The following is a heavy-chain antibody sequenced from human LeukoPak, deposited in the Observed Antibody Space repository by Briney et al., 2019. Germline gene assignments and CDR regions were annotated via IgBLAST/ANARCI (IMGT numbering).Heavy chain of an antibody. D-gene: IGHD3-16*02. J-gene: IGHJ6*03. V-gene: IGHV3-48*03. CDR2: ISSSGSTI. CDR3: ARGDRAPTYYYYMDV. Sequence: GGSLRLSCAASGFTFSSYEMNWVRQAPGKGLEWVSYISSSGSTIYYADSVKGRFTISRDNAKNSLYLQMNSLRAEDTAVYYCARGDRAPTYYYYMDVWGKGTTVTVSS. CDR1: GFTFSSYE.